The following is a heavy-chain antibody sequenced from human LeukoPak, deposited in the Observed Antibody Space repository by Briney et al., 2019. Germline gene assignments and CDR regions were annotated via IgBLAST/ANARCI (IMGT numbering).Heavy chain of an antibody. J-gene: IGHJ4*02. V-gene: IGHV3-23*01. CDR2: ISGSGGST. Sequence: GGSLRLSCAASGFTFSSYAMSWVRQAPGKGLEWVSAISGSGGSTYYADSVKGRFTISRDNSKNTLYLQMNSLRAEDTAVYYCAKDSPDYVWGSYRYEACYFDYWGQGTLVTVSS. CDR3: AKDSPDYVWGSYRYEACYFDY. D-gene: IGHD3-16*02. CDR1: GFTFSSYA.